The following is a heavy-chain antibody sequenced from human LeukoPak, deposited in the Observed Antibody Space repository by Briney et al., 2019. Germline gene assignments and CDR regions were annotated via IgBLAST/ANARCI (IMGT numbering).Heavy chain of an antibody. Sequence: ASVKVSCKASGYTFTTYHISWVRQAPGQGLEWMGWISTYNGNTNYAQRLQDRVTMTRDTSTSTVYMELSSLKSEDTAVYYCARVRDGYNDAYDIWGQGTMVTVSS. CDR2: ISTYNGNT. J-gene: IGHJ3*02. CDR3: ARVRDGYNDAYDI. D-gene: IGHD5-24*01. V-gene: IGHV1-18*01. CDR1: GYTFTTYH.